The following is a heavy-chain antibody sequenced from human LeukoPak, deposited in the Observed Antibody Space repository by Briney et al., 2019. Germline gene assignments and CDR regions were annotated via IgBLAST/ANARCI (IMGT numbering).Heavy chain of an antibody. CDR1: GFTFSSYW. CDR3: SRDLEY. Sequence: GGSLRLSCAASGFTFSSYWMHWVRQPPGKGVVWVSHISTDGSYTNNADSVKGRFTISRDNAKNTVYLQMNSLRVEDTAVYYCSRDLEYLGQGTLVTVSS. V-gene: IGHV3-74*01. CDR2: ISTDGSYT. J-gene: IGHJ4*02.